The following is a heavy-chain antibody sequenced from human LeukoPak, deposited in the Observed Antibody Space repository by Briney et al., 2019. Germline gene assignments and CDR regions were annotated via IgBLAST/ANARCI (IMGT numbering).Heavy chain of an antibody. CDR2: ISYDGSNK. J-gene: IGHJ4*02. D-gene: IGHD6-19*01. CDR1: GFTFSSYA. CDR3: ARGSSSSGWYDFDY. V-gene: IGHV3-30-3*01. Sequence: GGSLRLSCAASGFTFSSYAMHWVRQAPGKGLEWVAVISYDGSNKYYADSVKGRFTISRDNSKNTLYLQMNSLRAEDTAVYYCARGSSSSGWYDFDYWGQGTLVTVSS.